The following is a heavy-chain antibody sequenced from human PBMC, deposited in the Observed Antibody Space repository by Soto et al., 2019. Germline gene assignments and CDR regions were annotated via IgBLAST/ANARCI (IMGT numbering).Heavy chain of an antibody. V-gene: IGHV3-66*01. J-gene: IGHJ4*02. Sequence: PGGSLRLSCAASGFSVTNNYMNWVGQAPGKGLEWVSIIDIGGNTYYADSVKDRFTISRDNSRNTLYLHMDSLRAEDTAVYYCARGRGSTGYLGREHYFDYWGQGTLVTVSS. CDR1: GFSVTNNY. CDR3: ARGRGSTGYLGREHYFDY. CDR2: IDIGGNT. D-gene: IGHD2-2*01.